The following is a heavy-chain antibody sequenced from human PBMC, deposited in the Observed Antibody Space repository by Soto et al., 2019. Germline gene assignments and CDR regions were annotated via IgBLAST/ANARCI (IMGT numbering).Heavy chain of an antibody. J-gene: IGHJ4*02. V-gene: IGHV3-15*01. Sequence: GGSLRLSCAASGFTFSNAWMSWVRQAPGKGLEWVGRIKSKTDGGTTDYAAPVKGRFTISRDDSKNTLYLQMNSLKTEDTAVYYCTTGEGVVGWLRLSYFDYWGQGTLVTVSS. CDR3: TTGEGVVGWLRLSYFDY. CDR2: IKSKTDGGTT. CDR1: GFTFSNAW. D-gene: IGHD5-12*01.